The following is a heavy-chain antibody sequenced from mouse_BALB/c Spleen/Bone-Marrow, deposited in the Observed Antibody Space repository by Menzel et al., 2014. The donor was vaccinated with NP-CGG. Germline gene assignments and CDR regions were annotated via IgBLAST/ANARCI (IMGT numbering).Heavy chain of an antibody. D-gene: IGHD2-1*01. Sequence: VQLQQPGAELVRSGASVKLSCTASGFNIKATYMNWGRKRPEKGLGGIGWIDPENGDTEYAPKFQGKATMTADTSSNTAYLQLSSLTSEDTAVYYCNGNSYAMDYWGQGTSVTVSS. CDR2: IDPENGDT. CDR1: GFNIKATY. V-gene: IGHV14-4*02. J-gene: IGHJ4*01. CDR3: NGNSYAMDY.